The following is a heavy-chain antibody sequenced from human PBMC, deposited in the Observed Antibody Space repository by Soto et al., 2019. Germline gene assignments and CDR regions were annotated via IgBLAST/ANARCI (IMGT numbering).Heavy chain of an antibody. Sequence: PGGSLRLSCAASGFTFSSYGMHWVRQAPGKGLEWVAVISYDGSNKYYADSVKGRFTISRDNSKNTLYLQMNSLRAEDTAVYYCAKVSYKDYFDYWGQGTLVTVSS. D-gene: IGHD1-1*01. V-gene: IGHV3-30*18. CDR1: GFTFSSYG. CDR3: AKVSYKDYFDY. J-gene: IGHJ4*02. CDR2: ISYDGSNK.